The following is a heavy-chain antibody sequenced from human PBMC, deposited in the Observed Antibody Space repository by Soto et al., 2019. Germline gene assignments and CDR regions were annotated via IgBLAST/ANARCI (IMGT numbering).Heavy chain of an antibody. Sequence: EVQLLESGGGLVQPGGSLRLSCEASGFTFSSYAMSWVRQAPGKGLEWVSAISGSGGSTYYADSVKGRFTISRENSKNSLYMQMNSLSAEDTAVYYCAKRYSSSWLWGFDYWRQGTLVTFSS. CDR2: ISGSGGST. CDR1: GFTFSSYA. V-gene: IGHV3-23*01. D-gene: IGHD6-13*01. J-gene: IGHJ4*02. CDR3: AKRYSSSWLWGFDY.